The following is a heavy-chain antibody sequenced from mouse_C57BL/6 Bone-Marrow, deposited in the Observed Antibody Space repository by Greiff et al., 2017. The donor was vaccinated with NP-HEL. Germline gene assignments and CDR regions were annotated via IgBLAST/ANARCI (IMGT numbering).Heavy chain of an antibody. J-gene: IGHJ2*01. Sequence: LVKPGASVKISCKASGYTFTDYYMNWVKQSHGKSLEWIGDINPNNGGTSYNQKFKGKATLTVDKSSSTAYMELRSLTSEDSAVYYCARGLGRGYWGQGTTLTVSS. CDR2: INPNNGGT. CDR1: GYTFTDYY. D-gene: IGHD4-1*01. V-gene: IGHV1-26*01. CDR3: ARGLGRGY.